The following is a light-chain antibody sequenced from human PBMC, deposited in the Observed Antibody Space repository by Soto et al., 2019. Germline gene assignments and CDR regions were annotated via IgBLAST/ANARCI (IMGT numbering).Light chain of an antibody. J-gene: IGKJ5*01. CDR2: GAS. CDR3: QQYANLPPT. CDR1: QDISNY. V-gene: IGKV1-33*01. Sequence: DIQMTPSPSSLSASVGDRVTITCQASQDISNYLNWYQQKPGKAPKLLIYGASHLETGVPSRFSGSGSGTDFTLTISSLQPEDIATYYCQQYANLPPTFGQGTRLEIK.